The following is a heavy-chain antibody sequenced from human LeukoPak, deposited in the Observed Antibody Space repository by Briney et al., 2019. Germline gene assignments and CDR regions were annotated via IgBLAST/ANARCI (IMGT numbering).Heavy chain of an antibody. CDR1: GFTFSSIC. CDR3: ARGGSTYWN. CDR2: IKEEGSEK. V-gene: IGHV3-7*04. D-gene: IGHD1-1*01. Sequence: AGSLTRYGAASGFTFSSICMIRHRQSPGKEREWVANIKEEGSEKYRVDSVKRRFTISRDNDKTSLYLQMNSLRAEDTAVYYCARGGSTYWNWGQGTLVTVSS. J-gene: IGHJ4*02.